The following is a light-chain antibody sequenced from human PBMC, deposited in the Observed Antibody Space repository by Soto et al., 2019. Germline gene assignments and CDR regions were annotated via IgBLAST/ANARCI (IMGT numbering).Light chain of an antibody. Sequence: DIPMTQSPSSLSASVGDRVTITCRASQTISNFLNWYQQKPGKAPKLLIYATFTLQGGVPSRFSGNASGTDCTLTISSLQPDDFATYYCQQSYSFLQTFGQGTKVEIK. V-gene: IGKV1-39*01. CDR3: QQSYSFLQT. CDR2: ATF. J-gene: IGKJ1*01. CDR1: QTISNF.